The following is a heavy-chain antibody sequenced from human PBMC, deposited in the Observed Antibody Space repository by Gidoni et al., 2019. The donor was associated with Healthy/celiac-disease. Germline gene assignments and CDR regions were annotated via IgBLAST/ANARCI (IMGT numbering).Heavy chain of an antibody. CDR2: IYYSGST. CDR1: GGSISSRRYY. V-gene: IGHV4-39*01. J-gene: IGHJ5*02. Sequence: QLQLQESGPGLVTPSETLSLTCPVSGGSISSRRYYWGWIRQPPGKGLGWIGSIYYSGSTYYNPSLKSRVTISVDTSKNQFSLKLSSVTAADTAVYYCARLAVAGTMLASYNWFDPWGQGTLVTVSS. CDR3: ARLAVAGTMLASYNWFDP. D-gene: IGHD6-19*01.